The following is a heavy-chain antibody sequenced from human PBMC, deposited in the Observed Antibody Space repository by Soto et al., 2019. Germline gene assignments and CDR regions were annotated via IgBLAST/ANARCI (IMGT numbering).Heavy chain of an antibody. Sequence: QVQLVQSGAEVKKPESSVKVSCKAPGGTFSTYAISWVRQAPGQGLEWMGGIIPMFGTANYAQRFQDRVTITSDESTNTVYMELRSMRSEDTAVYFWAGGIQLWLRSINNGYSGWGEGTLVTVSS. CDR3: AGGIQLWLRSINNGYSG. J-gene: IGHJ4*02. V-gene: IGHV1-69*05. CDR2: IIPMFGTA. D-gene: IGHD5-18*01. CDR1: GGTFSTYA.